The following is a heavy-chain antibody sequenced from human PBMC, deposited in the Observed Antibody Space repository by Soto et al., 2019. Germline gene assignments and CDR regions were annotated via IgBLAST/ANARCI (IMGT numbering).Heavy chain of an antibody. V-gene: IGHV1-24*01. D-gene: IGHD3-9*01. Sequence: GASVKVCCKVSGYTLTELSIHWVRQAPGKGLEWMGGFDPEDGETIYAQKFQGRVTMTEDTSTDTAYMELSSLRSEDTAVYYCATDPSYYDILTGPPSIPWGQGTLVTVSS. CDR1: GYTLTELS. J-gene: IGHJ5*02. CDR3: ATDPSYYDILTGPPSIP. CDR2: FDPEDGET.